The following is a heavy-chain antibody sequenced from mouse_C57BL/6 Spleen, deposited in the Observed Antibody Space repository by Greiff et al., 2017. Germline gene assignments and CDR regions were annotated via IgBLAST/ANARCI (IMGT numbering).Heavy chain of an antibody. CDR1: GYSFTSYY. D-gene: IGHD2-10*02. CDR3: ARRHTWYGNPYYYAMDY. CDR2: IYPGSGNT. Sequence: QVQLQQSGPELVKPGASVKISCKASGYSFTSYYIHWVKQRPGQGLEWIGWIYPGSGNTKYNEKFKGKATLTADTSSSTAYMQLSSLTSEDSAVYYCARRHTWYGNPYYYAMDYWGQGTSVTVSS. V-gene: IGHV1-66*01. J-gene: IGHJ4*01.